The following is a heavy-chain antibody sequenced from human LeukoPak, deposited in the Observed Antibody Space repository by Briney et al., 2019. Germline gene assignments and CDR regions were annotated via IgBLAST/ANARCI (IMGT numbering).Heavy chain of an antibody. CDR2: ISPNGNEK. V-gene: IGHV3-7*01. Sequence: GGSLRLSCAVSGFPFSLHYVTWVRQAPGKGLERVAKISPNGNEKNYVDSVQGRFTISRDNAKSSLYLQMNSLRADDTAVYYCASADGRGWALGGRGTLVTVSS. CDR1: GFPFSLHY. D-gene: IGHD6-19*01. CDR3: ASADGRGWAL. J-gene: IGHJ4*02.